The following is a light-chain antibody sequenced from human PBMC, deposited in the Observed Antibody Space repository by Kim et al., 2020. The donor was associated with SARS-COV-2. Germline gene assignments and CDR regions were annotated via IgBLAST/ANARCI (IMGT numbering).Light chain of an antibody. Sequence: DIQMTQSPSSLSASVGDRLTITCRASQGIGNDLGWYQQKPGKVPTRLIYGASNLQSGVPSRFSGSGSETEFTLTITSLQPEDFAAYYCLQYNEFPWTFGQGTKVDIK. J-gene: IGKJ1*01. CDR2: GAS. V-gene: IGKV1-17*01. CDR3: LQYNEFPWT. CDR1: QGIGND.